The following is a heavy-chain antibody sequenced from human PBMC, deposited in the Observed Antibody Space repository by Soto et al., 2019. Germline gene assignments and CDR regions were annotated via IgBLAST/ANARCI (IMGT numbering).Heavy chain of an antibody. J-gene: IGHJ4*02. V-gene: IGHV4-30-4*01. CDR2: IFHSGRT. CDR1: GGSISSGDYY. Sequence: SETLSLTCTVSGGSISSGDYYWSWIRQPPGKGLEWIGHIFHSGRTHFNPSLKSRVSISVDTSTNQFSLYLMSVTAADTAVYYGARWVEVSLDYFDSRGQGTPVTVSS. CDR3: ARWVEVSLDYFDS.